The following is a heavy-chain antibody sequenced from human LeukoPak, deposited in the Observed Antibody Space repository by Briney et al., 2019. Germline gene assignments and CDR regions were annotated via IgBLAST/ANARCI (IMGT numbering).Heavy chain of an antibody. V-gene: IGHV4-4*02. D-gene: IGHD1-14*01. CDR2: IYHSGST. J-gene: IGHJ3*02. CDR3: ARAEIRSAFDI. Sequence: SGTLSLTCAVSGGSISSSNWWSWVRQPPGKGLEWIGEIYHSGSTYYKPSLKSRLTISTDTSKKQFSLKLTSVTAADTAVYYCARAEIRSAFDIWGQGTMVTVFS. CDR1: GGSISSSNW.